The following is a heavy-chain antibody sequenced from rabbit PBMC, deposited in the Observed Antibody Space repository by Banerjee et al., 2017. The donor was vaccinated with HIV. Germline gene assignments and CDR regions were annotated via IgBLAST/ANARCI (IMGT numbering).Heavy chain of an antibody. CDR1: GFDLRSYYY. V-gene: IGHV1S45*01. J-gene: IGHJ4*01. CDR3: ARDWTGGYVVDASPDL. CDR2: IYTGTSGST. Sequence: QEQLKESGGGLVQPGGSLKLSCKASGFDLRSYYYMCWVRQAPGKGLELIACIYTGTSGSTYYASWAKGRFTISKTSSTTVTLQMTSLTAADTATYFCARDWTGGYVVDASPDLWGQGTLVTVS. D-gene: IGHD1-1*01.